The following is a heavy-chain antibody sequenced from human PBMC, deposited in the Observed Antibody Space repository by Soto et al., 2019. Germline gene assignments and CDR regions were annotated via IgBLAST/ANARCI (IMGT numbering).Heavy chain of an antibody. V-gene: IGHV1-58*01. CDR3: VTVLTVVVVLIMLANFDY. Sequence: ASVKVSCKASGFTFTSSAVQWVRQARGQRLEWIGWIVVGSGNTNYAQKFQERVTITRDMSTSTAYMELSSLRSEDTAVYYCVTVLTVVVVLIMLANFDYWGQGTPVTVSS. CDR2: IVVGSGNT. CDR1: GFTFTSSA. J-gene: IGHJ4*02. D-gene: IGHD3-22*01.